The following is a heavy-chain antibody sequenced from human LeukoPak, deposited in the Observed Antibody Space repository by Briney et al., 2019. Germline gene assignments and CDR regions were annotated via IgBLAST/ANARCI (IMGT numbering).Heavy chain of an antibody. Sequence: PSETLSLTCTVSGGSISSSSYYWGWIRQPPGKGLEWIGSIYYSGSTYYNPSLKSRVTISVDTSKNQFSLKLSSVTAADTAVYCCQYQLLSRTFDYWGQGTLVTVSS. CDR1: GGSISSSSYY. J-gene: IGHJ4*02. CDR2: IYYSGST. V-gene: IGHV4-39*07. CDR3: QYQLLSRTFDY. D-gene: IGHD2-2*01.